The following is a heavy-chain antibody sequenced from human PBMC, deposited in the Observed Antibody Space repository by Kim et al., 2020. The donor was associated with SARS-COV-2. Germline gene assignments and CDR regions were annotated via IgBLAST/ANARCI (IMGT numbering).Heavy chain of an antibody. D-gene: IGHD6-19*01. CDR3: TTDVAVAGHSFDY. Sequence: GGSLRLSCAASGFTFSNAWMSWVRQAPGKGLEWVGRIKSKTDGGTTDYAAPVKGRFTISRDDSKNTLYLQMNSLKTEDTAVYYCTTDVAVAGHSFDYWGQGTLVTVSS. CDR2: IKSKTDGGTT. J-gene: IGHJ4*02. CDR1: GFTFSNAW. V-gene: IGHV3-15*01.